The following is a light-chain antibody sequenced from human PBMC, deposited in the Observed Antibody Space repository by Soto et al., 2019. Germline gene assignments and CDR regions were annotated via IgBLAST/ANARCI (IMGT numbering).Light chain of an antibody. J-gene: IGLJ2*01. CDR3: SSYASDNTVV. CDR2: DVS. V-gene: IGLV2-14*03. Sequence: QSALTQPASVSGSPGQSITISCTGTSSDVGGYNYVSWYQQHPGKAPKFMIYDVSNRPSGVSDRFSGSKSGNTASLTISGLPAEDEADYYCSSYASDNTVVFGGGTQLTVL. CDR1: SSDVGGYNY.